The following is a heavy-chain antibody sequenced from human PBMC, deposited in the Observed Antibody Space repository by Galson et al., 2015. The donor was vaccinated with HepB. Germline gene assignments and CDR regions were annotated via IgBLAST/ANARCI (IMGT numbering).Heavy chain of an antibody. J-gene: IGHJ5*02. CDR3: AREQIPGRGYYGENWFDP. CDR2: ISYDGSNK. CDR1: GFTFSSYA. D-gene: IGHD3-22*01. V-gene: IGHV3-30*04. Sequence: SLRLSCAASGFTFSSYAMHWVRQAPGKGLEWVAVISYDGSNKYYADSVKGRFTISRGNSKNTLYLQMNSLRAEDTAVYYCAREQIPGRGYYGENWFDPWGQGTLVTVSS.